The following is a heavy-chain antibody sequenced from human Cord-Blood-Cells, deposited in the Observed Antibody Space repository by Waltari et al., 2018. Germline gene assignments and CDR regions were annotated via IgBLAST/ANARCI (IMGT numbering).Heavy chain of an antibody. CDR2: IIPIFDTA. CDR1: GGTFSSYA. J-gene: IGHJ3*02. D-gene: IGHD6-13*01. CDR3: ASPVTKYSSSWDAFDI. V-gene: IGHV1-69*06. Sequence: QVQLVQSGAEVKKPGSSVKVSCKASGGTFSSYAISWVRQAPGQGLEWMGGIIPIFDTANDAQECQGRVTITADKSTSTAYMELSSLRSEDTAVYYCASPVTKYSSSWDAFDIWGQGTMVTVSS.